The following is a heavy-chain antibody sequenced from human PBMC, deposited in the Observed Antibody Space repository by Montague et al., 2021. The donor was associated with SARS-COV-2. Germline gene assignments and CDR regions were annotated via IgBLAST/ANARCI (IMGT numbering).Heavy chain of an antibody. CDR2: IFRSGAT. J-gene: IGHJ6*02. CDR3: ASTSRGSRYFYGVDV. V-gene: IGHV4-59*01. CDR1: GDSISDYY. Sequence: SETLSLACAVPGDSISDYYWSWIRLPPGMGLAWNGYIFRSGATNYNPPLKSRVIISLDTSKSQFSLRLSSVSATDTAIYYCASTSRGSRYFYGVDVWGQGTTVTVSS. D-gene: IGHD3-10*01.